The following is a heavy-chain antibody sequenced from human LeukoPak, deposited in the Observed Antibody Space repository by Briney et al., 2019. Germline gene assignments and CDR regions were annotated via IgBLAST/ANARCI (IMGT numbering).Heavy chain of an antibody. Sequence: GGSLRLSCAASGFTFRNYWMSWVRQAPGKGLEWVATIKQDGSEKYYGDSVKGRFTISRDNAQSSLFLQMNSLRAEDTAVYYCAKDADYESSGYLDYWGQGTLVTVSS. CDR2: IKQDGSEK. D-gene: IGHD3-22*01. CDR1: GFTFRNYW. V-gene: IGHV3-7*01. J-gene: IGHJ4*02. CDR3: AKDADYESSGYLDY.